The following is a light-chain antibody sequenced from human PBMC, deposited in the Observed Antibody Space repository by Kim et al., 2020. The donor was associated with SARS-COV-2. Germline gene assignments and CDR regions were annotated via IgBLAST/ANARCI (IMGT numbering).Light chain of an antibody. Sequence: DIHMTQSPSTLSASAGDSVTIACRASQSIRSWLAWYQQKPGKAPKLLIHEASILEDGVPSRFSGSGYGTDFTLTISGLQPDDSATYYCQQYDSLSYFGQGTKLEI. CDR2: EAS. CDR1: QSIRSW. J-gene: IGKJ2*01. V-gene: IGKV1-5*01. CDR3: QQYDSLSY.